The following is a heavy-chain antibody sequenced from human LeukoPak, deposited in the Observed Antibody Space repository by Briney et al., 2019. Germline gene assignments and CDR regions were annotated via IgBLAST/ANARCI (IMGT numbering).Heavy chain of an antibody. CDR3: ARGSDYYGSGSPGFDP. CDR2: ISAYNGNT. Sequence: ASVKVSCKASGYTFTSYGISWVRQAPGQGLEWMGWISAYNGNTNYAQKLQGRVTMTTDTSTSTAYMELRSLRSEDTAVYYCARGSDYYGSGSPGFDPWGQGTLVTVSS. D-gene: IGHD3-10*01. J-gene: IGHJ5*02. V-gene: IGHV1-18*01. CDR1: GYTFTSYG.